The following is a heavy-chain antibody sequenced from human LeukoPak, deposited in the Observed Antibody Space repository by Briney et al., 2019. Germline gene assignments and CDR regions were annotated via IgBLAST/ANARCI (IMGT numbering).Heavy chain of an antibody. CDR2: IYPGDSDT. D-gene: IGHD1-26*01. J-gene: IGHJ5*02. V-gene: IGHV5-51*01. CDR1: GYSFTSYW. CDR3: ARRGASGSYYVGWFDP. Sequence: GESLKISCKGSGYSFTSYWIGWVRQMPGKGLGWMGIIYPGDSDTRYSPSFQGQVTISADKSISTAYLQWSSLKASDTAMYYCARRGASGSYYVGWFDPWGQGTLVTVSS.